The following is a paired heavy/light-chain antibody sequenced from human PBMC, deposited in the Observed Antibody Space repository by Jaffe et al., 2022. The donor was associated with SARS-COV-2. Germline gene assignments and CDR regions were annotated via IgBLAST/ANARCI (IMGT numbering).Light chain of an antibody. CDR1: QSVSSSY. CDR3: QQYGSSPET. Sequence: EIVLTQSPGTLSLSPGERATLSCRASQSVSSSYLAWYQQKPGQAPRLLIYGASSRATGIPDRFSGSGSGTDFTLTISRLEPEDFAVYYCQQYGSSPETFGQGTKLEIK. J-gene: IGKJ2*01. V-gene: IGKV3-20*01. CDR2: GAS.
Heavy chain of an antibody. CDR2: IIPILGIA. J-gene: IGHJ6*02. D-gene: IGHD3-9*01. CDR3: ARDPTGLSYYDILTGPTNGYYYGMDV. Sequence: QVQLVQSGAEVKKPGSSVKVSCKASGGTFSSYTISWVRQAPGQGLEWMGRIIPILGIANYAQKFQGRVTITADKSTSTAYMELSSLRSEDTAVYYCARDPTGLSYYDILTGPTNGYYYGMDVWGQGTTVTVSS. V-gene: IGHV1-69*08. CDR1: GGTFSSYT.